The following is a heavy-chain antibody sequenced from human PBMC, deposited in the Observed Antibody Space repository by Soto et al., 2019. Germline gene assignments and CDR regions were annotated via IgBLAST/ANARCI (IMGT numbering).Heavy chain of an antibody. V-gene: IGHV3-30-3*01. CDR2: ISYDGSNK. J-gene: IGHJ4*02. Sequence: QVQLVESGGGVVQPGRSLRLSCAASRFTFSSYAMHWVRQAPGKRLEWVAVISYDGSNKYYADSVKGPFTISRDNSKNTLYLQMNSLRAEDTAVYYCATTLVTPGWGQGTLVTVSS. CDR1: RFTFSSYA. D-gene: IGHD3-16*01. CDR3: ATTLVTPG.